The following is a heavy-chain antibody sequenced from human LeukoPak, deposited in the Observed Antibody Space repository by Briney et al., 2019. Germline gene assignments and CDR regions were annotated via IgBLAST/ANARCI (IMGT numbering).Heavy chain of an antibody. D-gene: IGHD3-10*01. CDR1: GFTFSSYG. CDR2: IRYDGSNK. CDR3: ANQGPGWDGSGPFDY. Sequence: PGGSLRLSCAASGFTFSSYGMHWVRQAPGKGLEWVAFIRYDGSNKYYADSVKGRFTISRDNSKNTLYLQMNSLRAEDTAVHYCANQGPGWDGSGPFDYWGQGTPVTVSS. V-gene: IGHV3-30*02. J-gene: IGHJ4*02.